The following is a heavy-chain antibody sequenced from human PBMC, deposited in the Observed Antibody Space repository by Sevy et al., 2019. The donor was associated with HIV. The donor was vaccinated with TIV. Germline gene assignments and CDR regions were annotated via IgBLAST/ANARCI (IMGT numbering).Heavy chain of an antibody. CDR2: IRGKAYGGTT. CDR3: TGDHVVPSAIGPYYYYGIDF. Sequence: GGSLRLSCTASGFTFGDYAMSWFRQAPGKGLEWVGFIRGKAYGGTTDYAASVKGRFTISRDDCKSIAYLQTNSLKSEETAGYYCTGDHVVPSAIGPYYYYGIDFWGQGTTVTVSS. CDR1: GFTFGDYA. D-gene: IGHD2-2*01. V-gene: IGHV3-49*03. J-gene: IGHJ6*02.